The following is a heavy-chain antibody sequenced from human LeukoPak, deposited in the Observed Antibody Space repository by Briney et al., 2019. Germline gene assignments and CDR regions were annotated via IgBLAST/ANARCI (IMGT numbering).Heavy chain of an antibody. V-gene: IGHV1-2*02. CDR1: GYTLTDYY. D-gene: IGHD3-10*01. Sequence: APVKASCTPSGYTLTDYYMHWVRQAPGQGLEWMGWINPHSGGTYYAQKFQVRVTMTRDSSTSTAYMELSNLRSDATAVYYCARDGPSMVRAVIPFDIWGQGTMVTVSS. CDR3: ARDGPSMVRAVIPFDI. J-gene: IGHJ3*02. CDR2: INPHSGGT.